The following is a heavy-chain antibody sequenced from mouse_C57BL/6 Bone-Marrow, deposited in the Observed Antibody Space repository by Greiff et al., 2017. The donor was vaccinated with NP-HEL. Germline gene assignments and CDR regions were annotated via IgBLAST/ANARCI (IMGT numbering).Heavy chain of an antibody. D-gene: IGHD1-1*01. CDR2: ISYSGST. J-gene: IGHJ3*01. CDR1: GYSITSDY. CDR3: ARWDYGSRGGFAY. Sequence: EVKLMESGPGLAKPSQTLSLTCSVTGYSITSDYWNWIRKFPGNKLEYMGYISYSGSTYYNPSLKSRISITRDTSKNQYYLQLNYVATEDTATYYSARWDYGSRGGFAYWGQGTLVTVSA. V-gene: IGHV3-8*01.